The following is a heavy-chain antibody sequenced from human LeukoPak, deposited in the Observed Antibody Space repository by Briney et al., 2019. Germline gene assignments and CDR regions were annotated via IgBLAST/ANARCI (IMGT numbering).Heavy chain of an antibody. Sequence: SETLSLTCTVSGGSISSYYWSWIRQPPGKGLEWSGCTYYSGSTNYKPSLKSRVTISIDTSKNQFSLKLTSVTAADTAVYYCASAGPTTVTTTDAFDIWGQGTMVTVSS. V-gene: IGHV4-59*01. CDR1: GGSISSYY. J-gene: IGHJ3*02. CDR3: ASAGPTTVTTTDAFDI. D-gene: IGHD4-17*01. CDR2: TYYSGST.